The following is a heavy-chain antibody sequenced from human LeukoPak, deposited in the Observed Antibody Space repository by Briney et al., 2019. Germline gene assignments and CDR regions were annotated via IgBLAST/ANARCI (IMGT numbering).Heavy chain of an antibody. J-gene: IGHJ6*03. V-gene: IGHV3-74*01. D-gene: IGHD1-1*01. CDR1: GFTLSTYW. Sequence: GESLRLSCAASGFTLSTYWMHWVRQAPGKGLVWVSRINSDGSSTTYADSVKGRFTISRDNAKNTLYLQMNSLRAEDTAVYYCARAGRTWTYMDVWAKGPRSPSP. CDR2: INSDGSST. CDR3: ARAGRTWTYMDV.